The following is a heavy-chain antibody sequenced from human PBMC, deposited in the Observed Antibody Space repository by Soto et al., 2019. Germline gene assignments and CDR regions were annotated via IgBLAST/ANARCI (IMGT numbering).Heavy chain of an antibody. Sequence: VQLQESGPGLVKPSGTLSLSCGVSGDSFSSSNWWTWIRQPPGKGLEWVGRILSKAGNYATAYPASMKGRFTISRDDSENTAFLQMNSLKTEDTAVYYCIRGGSPYYYDYWGQGTLVAVSS. CDR2: ILSKAGNYAT. CDR3: IRGGSPYYYDY. J-gene: IGHJ4*02. CDR1: GDSFSSSN. V-gene: IGHV3-73*01.